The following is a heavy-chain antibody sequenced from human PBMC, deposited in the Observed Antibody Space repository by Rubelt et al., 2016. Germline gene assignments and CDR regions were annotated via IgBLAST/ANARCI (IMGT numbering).Heavy chain of an antibody. Sequence: QVRLVQSGAEVKKDGASVSVSCKASGYAFTGDYIHWVRQAPGQGLEWMGRINPYSGVTDYAQKFQGRVTMTRETSISTGYRELGSGKSDDTAVYYGARDGKFDPWGQGTLVFVSS. CDR1: GYAFTGDY. CDR3: ARDGKFDP. J-gene: IGHJ5*02. CDR2: INPYSGVT. V-gene: IGHV1-2*06.